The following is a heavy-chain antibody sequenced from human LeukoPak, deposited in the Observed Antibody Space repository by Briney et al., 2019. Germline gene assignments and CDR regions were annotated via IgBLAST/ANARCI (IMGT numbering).Heavy chain of an antibody. CDR2: INPNSGGT. CDR1: GYTFTGYY. J-gene: IGHJ4*02. V-gene: IGHV1-2*02. CDR3: AGEDKGSSSHDY. Sequence: GASVKVSCKASGYTFTGYYMHWVRQVPGQGLEWMGWINPNSGGTKYAQKFQGRVTMTRDTSISTAYMELSRLRSDDTAVYYCAGEDKGSSSHDYWGQGTLVTVSS. D-gene: IGHD6-13*01.